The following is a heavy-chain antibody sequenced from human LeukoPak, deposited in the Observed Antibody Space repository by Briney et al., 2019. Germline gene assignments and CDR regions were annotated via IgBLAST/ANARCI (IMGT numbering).Heavy chain of an antibody. CDR2: IRSKTYGGTT. CDR1: GFTFSDYY. Sequence: GGSLRLSCAASGFTFSDYYMSWIRQAPGKGLEWVSFIRSKTYGGTTEYAASVKGRFTISRDDSKSIAYLRMNSLKIEDTAVYYCTRNYWKYCRGGSCYPYNWFDPWGQGTLVTVSS. J-gene: IGHJ5*02. V-gene: IGHV3-49*03. D-gene: IGHD2-15*01. CDR3: TRNYWKYCRGGSCYPYNWFDP.